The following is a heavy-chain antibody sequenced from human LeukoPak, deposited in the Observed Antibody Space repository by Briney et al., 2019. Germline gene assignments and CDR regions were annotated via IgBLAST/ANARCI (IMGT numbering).Heavy chain of an antibody. D-gene: IGHD4-11*01. CDR2: INPSAGST. CDR1: GYTFINYY. J-gene: IGHJ5*02. V-gene: IGHV1-46*01. Sequence: ASVKVSCKASGYTFINYYMHWVRQAPGQGLEWMGIINPSAGSTTYAQNFQGRVTMTRDPSTNTVYMELNSLRSDDTAVYYCARQRDSNWFDPWGQGTLVTVSS. CDR3: ARQRDSNWFDP.